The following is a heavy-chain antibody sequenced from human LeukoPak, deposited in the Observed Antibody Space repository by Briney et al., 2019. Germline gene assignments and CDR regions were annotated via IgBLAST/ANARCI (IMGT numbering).Heavy chain of an antibody. V-gene: IGHV1-46*01. CDR3: AREVEGEKYCSSTSCYSLPLGY. D-gene: IGHD2-2*02. CDR2: INPSGGTT. CDR1: GYTFSSYY. J-gene: IGHJ4*02. Sequence: ASVKVSCKASGYTFSSYYMHWVRQAPGQGLEWMGVINPSGGTTTYAQKFQGRVTMTRDTSTSTVYMELSRLRSDDTAVYYCAREVEGEKYCSSTSCYSLPLGYWGQGTLVTVSS.